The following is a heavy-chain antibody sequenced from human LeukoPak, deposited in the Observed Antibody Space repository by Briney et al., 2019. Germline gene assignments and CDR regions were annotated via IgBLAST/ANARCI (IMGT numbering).Heavy chain of an antibody. J-gene: IGHJ4*02. CDR3: AKDRYSSTTCSPDY. Sequence: GGSLRLSCAASRFTFSSYWMHWVRQAPGKGLEWVSGISGSGGSTYYADSVKGHFTISRDNSKNTLYVQLNNLRAEDTAVYYCAKDRYSSTTCSPDYWGQGTLVTVSS. D-gene: IGHD2-2*01. CDR1: RFTFSSYW. CDR2: ISGSGGST. V-gene: IGHV3-23*01.